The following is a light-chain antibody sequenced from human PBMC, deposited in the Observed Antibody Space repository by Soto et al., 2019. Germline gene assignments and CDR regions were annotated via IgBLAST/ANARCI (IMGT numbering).Light chain of an antibody. J-gene: IGKJ1*01. V-gene: IGKV1-5*03. CDR3: QHYNSYSEA. CDR1: QTISSW. Sequence: DIPMTQSPSTLSGSVGDRVTITCRASQTISSWLAWYQQKPGKAPKLLIYKASTLKSGVPSRFSGSGSGTAFTLTISSLQPDDFATYYGQHYNSYSEAFGQGTKVELK. CDR2: KAS.